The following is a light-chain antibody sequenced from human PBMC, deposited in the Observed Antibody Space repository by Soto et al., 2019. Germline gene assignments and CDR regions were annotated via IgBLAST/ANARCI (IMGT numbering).Light chain of an antibody. J-gene: IGKJ5*01. Sequence: IHMAQSPSSLSTPIRHRLTITCRASQRINIYLNWYRQQPGKAPELLIYPASNLQSGVPSRFSGGGSATDFTLTISGLQSEDFATYYCQHSFSTPTFGQGTRLEIK. CDR1: QRINIY. V-gene: IGKV1-39*01. CDR2: PAS. CDR3: QHSFSTPT.